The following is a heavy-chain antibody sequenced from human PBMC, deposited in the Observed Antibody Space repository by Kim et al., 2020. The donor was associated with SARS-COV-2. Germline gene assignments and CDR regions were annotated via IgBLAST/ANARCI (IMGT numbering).Heavy chain of an antibody. CDR2: IYYSGST. V-gene: IGHV4-59*01. CDR1: GGSISSYY. CDR3: AKGPPSYDDTSFWFDP. J-gene: IGHJ5*02. Sequence: SETLSLTCTVSGGSISSYYWSWIRQPPGKGLEWIGYIYYSGSTNYNPSLKSRVTISVDTSKNQFSLKLSSVTAADTAVYYCAKGPPSYDDTSFWFDPWGQGTLVTVSS. D-gene: IGHD4-17*01.